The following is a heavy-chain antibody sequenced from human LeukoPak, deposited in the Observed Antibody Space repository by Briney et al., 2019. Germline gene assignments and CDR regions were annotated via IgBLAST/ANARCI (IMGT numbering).Heavy chain of an antibody. CDR2: IRGGGGSA. J-gene: IGHJ3*02. CDR3: ARDPNGDYIGAFDM. Sequence: GSLRLSFTASGFTFSAYAMMWVRQAPGKGPEWVSAIRGGGGSAFYADSVKGRFTISRDNSKYTLFLQMNSLRAEDTAVYYCARDPNGDYIGAFDMWGPGTMVTVSS. CDR1: GFTFSAYA. V-gene: IGHV3-23*01. D-gene: IGHD4-17*01.